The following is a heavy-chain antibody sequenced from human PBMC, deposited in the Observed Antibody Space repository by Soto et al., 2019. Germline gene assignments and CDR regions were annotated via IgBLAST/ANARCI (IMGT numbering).Heavy chain of an antibody. D-gene: IGHD1-26*01. Sequence: GGSLRLSCVASGIDLENYGIHWVRQAPGEGLEWVAVISSDGTTKSYIDSVRGRFTISRDNSRSTVFLQMNSLRAEDTAIFYCARDPFGYYVNYFDNWGQGTLVTVSS. V-gene: IGHV3-33*08. CDR3: ARDPFGYYVNYFDN. CDR1: GIDLENYG. CDR2: ISSDGTTK. J-gene: IGHJ4*02.